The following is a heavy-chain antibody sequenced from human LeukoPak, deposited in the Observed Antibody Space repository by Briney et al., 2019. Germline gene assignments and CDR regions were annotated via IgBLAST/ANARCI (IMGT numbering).Heavy chain of an antibody. Sequence: QTGGSLRLSCAASGFTFSSYAMHWVRQAPGKGLEWVAVISYDGSNKYYADSVKGRFTIPRDNSKNTLYLQMNSLRADDTAVYYCAKMAGSSWYVGNWFDPWGQGTLVTVSS. J-gene: IGHJ5*02. V-gene: IGHV3-30-3*02. CDR3: AKMAGSSWYVGNWFDP. CDR2: ISYDGSNK. D-gene: IGHD6-13*01. CDR1: GFTFSSYA.